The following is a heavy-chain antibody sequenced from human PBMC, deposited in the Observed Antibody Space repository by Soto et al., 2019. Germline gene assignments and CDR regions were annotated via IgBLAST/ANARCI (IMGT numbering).Heavy chain of an antibody. CDR2: IYYSGST. CDR3: ARHPSYSSADDY. J-gene: IGHJ4*02. CDR1: GGSLSGYY. V-gene: IGHV4-59*08. Sequence: PSETLSLTCIVNGGSLSGYYWSWIRQPPGKGLEWIGYIYYSGSTNYNPSLKSRVTISVDTSKNQFSLKLSSVTAADTAVYYCARHPSYSSADDYWGQGTLVTVSS. D-gene: IGHD6-19*01.